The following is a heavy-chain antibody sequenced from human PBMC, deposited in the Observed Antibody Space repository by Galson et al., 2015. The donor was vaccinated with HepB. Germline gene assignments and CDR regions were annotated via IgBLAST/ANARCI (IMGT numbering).Heavy chain of an antibody. D-gene: IGHD1-14*01. Sequence: SLRLSCAVSGFTFSNYAMSWVRQAPGKRLEWVSTVSGSGGNTYYAASVKGRFTISRDNSKNTLYLQMNSLRAGDTAVYYCAKDPSPNHASALEFWGQGTMVTVS. CDR3: AKDPSPNHASALEF. CDR2: VSGSGGNT. J-gene: IGHJ3*01. V-gene: IGHV3-23*01. CDR1: GFTFSNYA.